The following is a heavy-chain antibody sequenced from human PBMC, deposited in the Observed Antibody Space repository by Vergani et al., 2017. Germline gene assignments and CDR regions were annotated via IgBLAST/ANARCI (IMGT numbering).Heavy chain of an antibody. CDR1: GFSLNTRGVS. Sequence: QITLKESGPTLVKPTQTPTLTCTFSGFSLNTRGVSVAWTRQPPGKALDCLALIYWNDDQHYSPSLNNSVTITKDTSKNQVVLTMTNMDYVDTGTYYFVYRKTECGTTGCFYPFYYYYYMDVWGKGTTVTVSS. J-gene: IGHJ6*03. V-gene: IGHV2-5*04. D-gene: IGHD1-7*01. CDR3: VYRKTECGTTGCFYPFYYYYYMDV. CDR2: IYWNDDQ.